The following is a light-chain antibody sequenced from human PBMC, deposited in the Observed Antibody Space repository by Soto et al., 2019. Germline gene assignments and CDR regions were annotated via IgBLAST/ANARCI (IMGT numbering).Light chain of an antibody. CDR1: QTIGRY. J-gene: IGKJ2*01. V-gene: IGKV1-39*01. Sequence: DIQMTQSPSSLSASVGDRVTITCRASQTIGRYLNWYQQKPGRAPNLLIYTASSLQSGVPSRFSGSGSGTDFVLTINSLHPEDFATYYCQQTYGTPLYTFGQGTRLEIK. CDR3: QQTYGTPLYT. CDR2: TAS.